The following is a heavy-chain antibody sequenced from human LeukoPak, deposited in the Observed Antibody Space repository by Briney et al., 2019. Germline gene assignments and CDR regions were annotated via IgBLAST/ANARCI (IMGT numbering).Heavy chain of an antibody. Sequence: PSETLSLTYTVSGGSISSSSYYWGWIRQPPGKGLEWIGSIYYSGSTYYNPSLKSRVTISVDTSKNQFSLKLSSVTAADTAVYYCAFGRDVNLDYWGQGTLVTVSS. J-gene: IGHJ4*02. CDR1: GGSISSSSYY. D-gene: IGHD5-24*01. CDR3: AFGRDVNLDY. CDR2: IYYSGST. V-gene: IGHV4-39*01.